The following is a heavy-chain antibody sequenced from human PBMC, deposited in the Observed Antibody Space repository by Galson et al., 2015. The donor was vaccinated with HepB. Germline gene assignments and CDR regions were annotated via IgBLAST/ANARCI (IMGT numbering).Heavy chain of an antibody. D-gene: IGHD3-10*01. CDR3: ARILGFYTDSMVPVY. J-gene: IGHJ4*02. V-gene: IGHV2-70*11. Sequence: PALVKPTQTLTLTCSISGFSLGTSGMSVYWSRQPPGKALEWLARIDWDDDKYYSTSLNGRLTISKDTSKDQVVLTMANMGPVDTATYYCARILGFYTDSMVPVYWGQGVLVTVSS. CDR2: IDWDDDK. CDR1: GFSLGTSGMS.